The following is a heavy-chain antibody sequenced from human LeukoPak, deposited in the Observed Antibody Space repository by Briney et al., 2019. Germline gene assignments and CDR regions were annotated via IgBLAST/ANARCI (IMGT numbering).Heavy chain of an antibody. V-gene: IGHV3-53*01. J-gene: IGHJ4*02. CDR3: ATVWFGELLSTYLGY. CDR2: IYSGGST. CDR1: GFTVSSNY. D-gene: IGHD3-10*01. Sequence: PGGSLRLSCAASGFTVSSNYVSWVRQAPGKGLEWVSVIYSGGSTYYADSVKGRFTISRDNSKNTLYLQMNSLRAEDTAVYYCATVWFGELLSTYLGYWGQGTLVTVSS.